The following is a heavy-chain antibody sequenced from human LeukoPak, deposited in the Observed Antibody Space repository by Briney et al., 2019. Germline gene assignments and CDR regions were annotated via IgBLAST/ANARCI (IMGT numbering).Heavy chain of an antibody. D-gene: IGHD2-15*01. CDR1: GFTFSSYS. V-gene: IGHV3-48*01. J-gene: IGHJ4*02. Sequence: GGPLRLSCAASGFTFSSYSMNWVRQAPGKGLEWVSYISSSSSTIYYADSVKGRFTISRDNAKNSLYLQMNSLRAEDTAVYYCARESWGYCSGGSCYHFDYWGQGTLVTVSS. CDR2: ISSSSSTI. CDR3: ARESWGYCSGGSCYHFDY.